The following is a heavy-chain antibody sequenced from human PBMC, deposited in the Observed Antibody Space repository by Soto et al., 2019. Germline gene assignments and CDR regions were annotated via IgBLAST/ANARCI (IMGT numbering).Heavy chain of an antibody. J-gene: IGHJ4*02. CDR1: GGTFSSYA. V-gene: IGHV1-69*13. D-gene: IGHD3-10*01. CDR3: AREVGVRPYYYGSGSYFSFDY. CDR2: IIPIFGTA. Sequence: ASVKVSCKASGGTFSSYAISWVRQAPGQGLEWMGGIIPIFGTANYAQKFQGRVTITADESTSTAYMELSSLRSEDTAVYYCAREVGVRPYYYGSGSYFSFDYWGQGTLVTVSS.